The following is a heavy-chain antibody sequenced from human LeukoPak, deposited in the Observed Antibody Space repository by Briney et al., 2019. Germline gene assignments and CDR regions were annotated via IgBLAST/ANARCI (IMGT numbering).Heavy chain of an antibody. CDR2: INHSGST. CDR3: ARVFPLLYCSSTSCQGFMDV. V-gene: IGHV4-34*01. J-gene: IGHJ6*03. Sequence: SETLSLTCAVYGGSFSGYYWSWIRQPPGKGLEWIGEINHSGSTNYNPSLKSRVTISVDTSKNQFFLKLSSVTAADTAVYYCARVFPLLYCSSTSCQGFMDVWGKGTTVTVSS. CDR1: GGSFSGYY. D-gene: IGHD2-2*01.